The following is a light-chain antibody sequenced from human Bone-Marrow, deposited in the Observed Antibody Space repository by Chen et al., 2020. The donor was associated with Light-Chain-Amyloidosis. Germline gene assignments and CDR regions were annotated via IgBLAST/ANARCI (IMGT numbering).Light chain of an antibody. Sequence: SYVLTQPSSVSVAPGQTATIACGGNNIGSTSVHWYQQTPGQAPLLVGYDDSDRPSGIPERWSGCNSGNTATLTISRVEAGDEADYYCQVWDRSSGRPVFGGGTKLTGL. CDR3: QVWDRSSGRPV. CDR2: DDS. V-gene: IGLV3-21*02. CDR1: NIGSTS. J-gene: IGLJ3*02.